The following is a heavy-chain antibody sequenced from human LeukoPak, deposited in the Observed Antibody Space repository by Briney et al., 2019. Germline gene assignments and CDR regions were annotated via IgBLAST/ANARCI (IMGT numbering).Heavy chain of an antibody. J-gene: IGHJ4*02. CDR3: AKNQLYLDY. V-gene: IGHV3-23*01. CDR1: EFSVGSNY. Sequence: GGSLRLSCAASEFSVGSNYMTWVRQAPGKGLEWVSAISGSGVSTYYADSVKGRFTISRDNSKNTLYLQMNSLRAEDTAVYYCAKNQLYLDYWGQGTLVTVSS. D-gene: IGHD2-2*01. CDR2: ISGSGVST.